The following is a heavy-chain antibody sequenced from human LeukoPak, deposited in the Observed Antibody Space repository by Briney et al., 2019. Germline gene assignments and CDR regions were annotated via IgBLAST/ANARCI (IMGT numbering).Heavy chain of an antibody. Sequence: GGSLRLSCAASGFTFSSYAMSWVRQAPGKGLEWVSAISDSGGSTYYADSVKGRFTISRDNSKNTLYLQMNSLRAEDTAVYYCAKDLRRDIVAKNAFDIWGQGTMVTVSS. D-gene: IGHD5-12*01. CDR3: AKDLRRDIVAKNAFDI. CDR2: ISDSGGST. V-gene: IGHV3-23*01. J-gene: IGHJ3*02. CDR1: GFTFSSYA.